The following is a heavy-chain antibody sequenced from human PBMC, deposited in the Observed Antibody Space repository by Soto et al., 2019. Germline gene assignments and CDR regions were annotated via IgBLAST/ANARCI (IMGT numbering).Heavy chain of an antibody. CDR2: IYYSGST. D-gene: IGHD4-17*01. Sequence: QVQLQESGPGLVKPSQTLSLTCTVSGGSISSGDYYWRWIRQPPGKGLEWIGYIYYSGSTYYNPSLKSRVTISVDTSKNHFSLKMSSVTAADTAVYYCARTIWETRVTLFDYWGQGTLVTVSS. CDR1: GGSISSGDYY. J-gene: IGHJ4*02. V-gene: IGHV4-30-4*01. CDR3: ARTIWETRVTLFDY.